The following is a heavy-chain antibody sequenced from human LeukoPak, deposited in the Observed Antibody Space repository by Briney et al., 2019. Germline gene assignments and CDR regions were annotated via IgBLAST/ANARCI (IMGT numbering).Heavy chain of an antibody. CDR2: INAGNGNT. Sequence: GASVKVSCKASGYTFTSYAMHWVRQAPGQRLDWMGWINAGNGNTKYSQKFQGRVTITRDTSASTAYMELSSLRSEDAAVYYCARDRVDLHSSGWRRGWFDPWGQGTLVTVSS. D-gene: IGHD6-19*01. V-gene: IGHV1-3*01. CDR3: ARDRVDLHSSGWRRGWFDP. J-gene: IGHJ5*02. CDR1: GYTFTSYA.